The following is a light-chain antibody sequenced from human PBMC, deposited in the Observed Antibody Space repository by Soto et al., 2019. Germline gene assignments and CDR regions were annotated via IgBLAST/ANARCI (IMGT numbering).Light chain of an antibody. J-gene: IGKJ1*01. CDR1: QSVRSS. CDR3: QQYNNRGT. V-gene: IGKV3-15*01. Sequence: RASQSVRSSLAWYQQKPGQAPXXLIYGASTRATGIPARFSGSGSGTEFTLTISSLKSEDFAVYYCQQYNNRGTFGQGTKVDIK. CDR2: GAS.